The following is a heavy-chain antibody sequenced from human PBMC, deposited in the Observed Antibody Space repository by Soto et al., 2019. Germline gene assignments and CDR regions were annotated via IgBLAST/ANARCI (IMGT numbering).Heavy chain of an antibody. CDR3: AANIRHLYNYGMDV. J-gene: IGHJ6*02. CDR1: GGTFSSYA. D-gene: IGHD1-1*01. Sequence: GASVKVSCKASGGTFSSYAISWVRQAPEQGLERMGGIIPIFGTANYAQKFQGRVTITADKSTSTAYMELSSLRSEDTAVYYCAANIRHLYNYGMDVWGQGTTVTVSS. V-gene: IGHV1-69*06. CDR2: IIPIFGTA.